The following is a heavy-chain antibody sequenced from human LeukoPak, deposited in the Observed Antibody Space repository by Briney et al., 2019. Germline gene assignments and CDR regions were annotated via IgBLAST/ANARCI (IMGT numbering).Heavy chain of an antibody. J-gene: IGHJ6*03. CDR3: VILQQRSQYDILTGYYRYYYYYMDV. Sequence: SETLSLTCAVYGGSFSGYYWSWIRQPPGKGLEWIGEINHSGSTNYNPSLKSRVTISVDTSKNQFSLKLSSVTAADTAVYYCVILQQRSQYDILTGYYRYYYYYMDVWGKGTTVTVSS. CDR2: INHSGST. V-gene: IGHV4-34*01. CDR1: GGSFSGYY. D-gene: IGHD3-9*01.